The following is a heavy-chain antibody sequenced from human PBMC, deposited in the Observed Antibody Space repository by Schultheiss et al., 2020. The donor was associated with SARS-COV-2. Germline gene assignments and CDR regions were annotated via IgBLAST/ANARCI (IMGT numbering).Heavy chain of an antibody. CDR1: GYTLTELS. CDR3: ARASEADYYYDSSGYFDY. Sequence: ASVKVSCKVSGYTLTELSMHWVRQATGQGLEWMGWISAYNGNTNYAQKLQGRVTMTTDTSTSTAYMELRSLRSDDTAVYYCARASEADYYYDSSGYFDYWGQGTLVTVSS. V-gene: IGHV1-18*01. J-gene: IGHJ4*02. CDR2: ISAYNGNT. D-gene: IGHD3-22*01.